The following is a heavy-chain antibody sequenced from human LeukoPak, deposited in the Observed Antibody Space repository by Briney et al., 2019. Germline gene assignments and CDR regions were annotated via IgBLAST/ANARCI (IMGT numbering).Heavy chain of an antibody. CDR3: ARSNREFASGSGDY. CDR2: INQDGSQK. V-gene: IGHV3-7*05. Sequence: GGSLRLSCAASGVPFSTHWMSWGRQAPEKGLEGVANINQDGSQKSCVDSVKGRFSISRDNAKNSLYLQMHSLRAEDTAVYHCARSNREFASGSGDYWGQGTLVTVSS. CDR1: GVPFSTHW. J-gene: IGHJ4*02. D-gene: IGHD3-10*01.